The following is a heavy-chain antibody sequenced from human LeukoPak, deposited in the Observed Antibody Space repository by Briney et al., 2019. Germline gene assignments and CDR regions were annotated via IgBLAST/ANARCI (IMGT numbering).Heavy chain of an antibody. Sequence: GESLKISCKGSGYKFPTYWIGWVRQMPGKGLEWMGIIYPDDSDTRYSPSFQGLVTISADKSISTAYLQWSSLKASDTAMYYCARRRDGYNYVGTDYWGQGTLVTVSS. D-gene: IGHD5-24*01. CDR3: ARRRDGYNYVGTDY. CDR1: GYKFPTYW. V-gene: IGHV5-51*01. CDR2: IYPDDSDT. J-gene: IGHJ4*02.